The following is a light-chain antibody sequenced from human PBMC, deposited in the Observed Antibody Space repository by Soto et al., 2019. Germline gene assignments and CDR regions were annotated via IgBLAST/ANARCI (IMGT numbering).Light chain of an antibody. Sequence: QSVLTQPPSVAAAPGQKVAISCSGSSSNIGRNYVSWYQHLPGKAPKLLISDNEKRPSGIPDRFSGSKSGTSATLGITGLQTGDEADYYCGTWDTSLSAHVVGGGTKLTVL. V-gene: IGLV1-51*01. CDR2: DNE. CDR3: GTWDTSLSAHV. CDR1: SSNIGRNY. J-gene: IGLJ1*01.